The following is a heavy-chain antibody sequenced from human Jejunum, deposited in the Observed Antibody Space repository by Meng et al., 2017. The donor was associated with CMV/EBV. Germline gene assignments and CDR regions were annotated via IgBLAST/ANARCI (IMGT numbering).Heavy chain of an antibody. CDR1: RGLG. V-gene: IGHV2-5*01. D-gene: IGHD2-15*01. CDR2: IYWNDDK. J-gene: IGHJ5*02. Sequence: RGLGVGWIRQPPGKALEWLAIIYWNDDKRYSPSLKSRLTITKDTSKNQVVLTMTNMDPVDTATYYCAHKERYCNGGSCYGWFDPWGQGTLVTVSS. CDR3: AHKERYCNGGSCYGWFDP.